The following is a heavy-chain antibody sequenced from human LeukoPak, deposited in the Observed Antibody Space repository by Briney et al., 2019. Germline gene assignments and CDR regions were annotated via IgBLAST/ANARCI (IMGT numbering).Heavy chain of an antibody. V-gene: IGHV4-34*01. CDR2: INHNGHT. Sequence: SSETLSLTCAVYGGSFSGNYYWNWIRQPPGKGLEWIGEINHNGHTKSNPSLKSRLTISVDTSKNQFSLRLSSVTAADTAVYYCARSRGQLVVDHYFDSWGLGILVTVSS. CDR3: ARSRGQLVVDHYFDS. J-gene: IGHJ4*02. D-gene: IGHD6-6*01. CDR1: GGSFSGNYY.